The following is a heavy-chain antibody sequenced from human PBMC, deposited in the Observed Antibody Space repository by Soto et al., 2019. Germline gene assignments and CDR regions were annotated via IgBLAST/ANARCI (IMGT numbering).Heavy chain of an antibody. J-gene: IGHJ4*01. CDR2: IYPEDSDT. V-gene: IGHV5-51*01. D-gene: IGHD3-10*01. CDR1: GDSFISYW. CDR3: ARRDGRGKGLLYY. Sequence: GESLKISCKGSGDSFISYWIGWVRLVPGKGLEWMGIIYPEDSDTRYSPSFQGQVTISADKSISTAYLQWSSLKASDTAMYFCARRDGRGKGLLYYWSQGTLDIGSS.